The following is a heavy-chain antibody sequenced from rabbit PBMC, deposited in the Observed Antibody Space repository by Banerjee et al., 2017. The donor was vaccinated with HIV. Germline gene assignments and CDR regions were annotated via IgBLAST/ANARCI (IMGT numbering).Heavy chain of an antibody. CDR1: GFTISSSYW. CDR3: ARGASGYGDACNL. J-gene: IGHJ4*01. Sequence: QEQLVESGGGLVQPEGSLTLTCTASGFTISSSYWMCWVRQAPGKGLEWIACIGAGSSGSTYYASWVNGRFTISKTSSTTVTLQMTSLTAADTATYFCARGASGYGDACNLWGPGTLVTVS. V-gene: IGHV1S45*01. D-gene: IGHD6-1*01. CDR2: IGAGSSGST.